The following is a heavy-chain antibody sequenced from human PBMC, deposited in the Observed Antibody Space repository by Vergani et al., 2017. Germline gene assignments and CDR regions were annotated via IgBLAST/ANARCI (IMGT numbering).Heavy chain of an antibody. CDR1: GYTFTGYY. V-gene: IGHV1-2*04. J-gene: IGHJ6*02. D-gene: IGHD3-10*01. CDR3: ARERMVRGRDTGPSYYYGMDV. Sequence: QVQLVQSGAEVKKPGASVKVSCKASGYTFTGYYMHWVRQAPGQGLEWMGWINPNSGGTNYAQKFQGWVTMTRDTSISTAYMVLSRLRSDDTAVYYCARERMVRGRDTGPSYYYGMDVWGQGTTVTGSS. CDR2: INPNSGGT.